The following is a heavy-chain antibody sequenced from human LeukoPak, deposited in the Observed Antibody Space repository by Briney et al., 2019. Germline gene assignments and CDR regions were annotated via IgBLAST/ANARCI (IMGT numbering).Heavy chain of an antibody. CDR2: IIPIFGTA. V-gene: IGHV1-69*13. CDR1: GGTFSSYA. Sequence: SMKVSCKASGGTFSSYAISWVRQAPGQGLEWMGGIIPIFGTANYAQKFQGRVTITADESTSTAYMELSSLRSEDTAVYYCARDKRIYYYYYGMDVWGQGTTVTVSS. CDR3: ARDKRIYYYYYGMDV. J-gene: IGHJ6*02.